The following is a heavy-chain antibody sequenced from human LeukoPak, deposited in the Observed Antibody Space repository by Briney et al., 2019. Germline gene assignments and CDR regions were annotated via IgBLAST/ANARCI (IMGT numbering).Heavy chain of an antibody. V-gene: IGHV3-21*01. CDR1: AFTFSSYS. Sequence: GGSLRLSCAASAFTFSSYSMNWVRQAPGKGLEWVSSISSSSSYIYYAVSVKGRFTISRDNAKNSLYLQMNSLRAEDTAVYYCARDPNYHDSRTQPGVDYWGQGTVVSVS. CDR2: ISSSSSYI. CDR3: ARDPNYHDSRTQPGVDY. J-gene: IGHJ4*02. D-gene: IGHD3-22*01.